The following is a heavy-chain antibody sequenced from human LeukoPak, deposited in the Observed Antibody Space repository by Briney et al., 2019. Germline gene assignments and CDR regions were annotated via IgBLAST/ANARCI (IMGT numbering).Heavy chain of an antibody. CDR1: GGSISSGDYY. Sequence: SQTLSLTCTVSGGSISSGDYYWSWIRQPPGKGLEWIGYIYYSGSTYYNPSLKSRVTISVDTSKSQFSLKLSSVTAADTAVYYCARAWGDYYGMDVWGKGTTVTVSS. CDR2: IYYSGST. J-gene: IGHJ6*04. V-gene: IGHV4-30-4*01. D-gene: IGHD1-26*01. CDR3: ARAWGDYYGMDV.